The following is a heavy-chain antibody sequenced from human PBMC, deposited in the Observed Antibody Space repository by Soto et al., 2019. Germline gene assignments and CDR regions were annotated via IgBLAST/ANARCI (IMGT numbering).Heavy chain of an antibody. CDR3: ARDLRAGYYDSSGYYLDY. J-gene: IGHJ4*02. CDR2: ISAYNGNT. D-gene: IGHD3-22*01. CDR1: GYTFTSYG. Sequence: ASVKVSCKASGYTFTSYGISWVRQVPGQGLEWMGWISAYNGNTNYAQKLQGRVTMTTDTSTSTAYMELRSLRSDDTAVYYCARDLRAGYYDSSGYYLDYWGQGTLVTVSS. V-gene: IGHV1-18*01.